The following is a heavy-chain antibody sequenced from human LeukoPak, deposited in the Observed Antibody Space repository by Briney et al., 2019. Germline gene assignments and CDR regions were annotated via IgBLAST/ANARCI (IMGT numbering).Heavy chain of an antibody. J-gene: IGHJ4*02. CDR1: GFTFYSYA. D-gene: IGHD3-10*01. CDR3: AREKGSRITMVRGIPDY. Sequence: GGSLRLSCAASGFTFYSYAMSWVRQAPGKGLEWVSTISGSGGSSYYADSVKGRFTISRDNSKNTLYLQMNSLRAEDTALYYCAREKGSRITMVRGIPDYWGQGTLVTVSS. CDR2: ISGSGGSS. V-gene: IGHV3-23*01.